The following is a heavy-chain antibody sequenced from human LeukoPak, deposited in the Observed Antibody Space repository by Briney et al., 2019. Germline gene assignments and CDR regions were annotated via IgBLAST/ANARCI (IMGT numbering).Heavy chain of an antibody. CDR2: ISYSGST. D-gene: IGHD1-26*01. J-gene: IGHJ3*01. CDR3: ARDTTAFDV. CDR1: GDSISGYY. V-gene: IGHV4-59*01. Sequence: SETLSLTCTVSGDSISGYYWSWIRQPPGKGLEWIGYISYSGSTNYNPSLESRVTISLDTSKNQFSLKLNSVTAADTAVYYCARDTTAFDVWGQGTMVTVSS.